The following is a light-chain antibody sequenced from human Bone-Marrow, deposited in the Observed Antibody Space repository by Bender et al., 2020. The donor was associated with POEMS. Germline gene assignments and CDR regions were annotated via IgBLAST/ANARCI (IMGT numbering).Light chain of an antibody. Sequence: QSALTQPRSVSGSPGQSVTISCTGSSSDVGTYHYVSWYQLHPGKAPKLIIYDVNNRPSGVPDRFSGSKSGNTASLTISGLQADDEADYYCCSYTSSITWVFGGGTRLTVL. CDR2: DVN. J-gene: IGLJ3*02. CDR1: SSDVGTYHY. CDR3: CSYTSSITWV. V-gene: IGLV2-11*01.